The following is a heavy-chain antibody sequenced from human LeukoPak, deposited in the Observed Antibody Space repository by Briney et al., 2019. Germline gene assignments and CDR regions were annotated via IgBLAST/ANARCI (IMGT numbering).Heavy chain of an antibody. J-gene: IGHJ4*02. Sequence: ASVKVSCKASGGTFSSYAISWVRQAPGQGLEWMGGIIPIFGTANYAQKFQGRVTITADESTSTAYMELSSLRSEDTAVYYCAAPDYYDSSGYYYGNFDYWGQGTLVTVPS. CDR3: AAPDYYDSSGYYYGNFDY. V-gene: IGHV1-69*13. CDR1: GGTFSSYA. CDR2: IIPIFGTA. D-gene: IGHD3-22*01.